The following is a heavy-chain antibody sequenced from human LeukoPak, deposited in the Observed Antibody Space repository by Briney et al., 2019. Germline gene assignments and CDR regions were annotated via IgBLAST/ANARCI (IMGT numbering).Heavy chain of an antibody. J-gene: IGHJ4*02. CDR3: TRDEQWLVYFDY. Sequence: SQTLSLTCAISGDSVSSNSAAWNWLRQSPWRGLEWLGRTYYRSKWYNDYAESVKSRITITPDTSKNQFSLQLNSVTPEDTAVYYCTRDEQWLVYFDYWGQGTLVTVSS. V-gene: IGHV6-1*01. CDR2: TYYRSKWYN. D-gene: IGHD6-19*01. CDR1: GDSVSSNSAA.